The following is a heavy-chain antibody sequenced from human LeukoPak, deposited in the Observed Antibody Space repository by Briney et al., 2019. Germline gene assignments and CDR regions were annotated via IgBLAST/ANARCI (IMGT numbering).Heavy chain of an antibody. J-gene: IGHJ3*02. V-gene: IGHV1-2*02. D-gene: IGHD2-8*01. CDR2: INPNSGGT. CDR3: AREAPVFQDAFDI. Sequence: ASVKVSCKASGYTFTGYYMHWVRHAPGQGPEWMGWINPNSGGTNYAQKFQGRVTMTRDTSISTAYMELSRLRSDDTAVYYCAREAPVFQDAFDIWGQGTMVTVSS. CDR1: GYTFTGYY.